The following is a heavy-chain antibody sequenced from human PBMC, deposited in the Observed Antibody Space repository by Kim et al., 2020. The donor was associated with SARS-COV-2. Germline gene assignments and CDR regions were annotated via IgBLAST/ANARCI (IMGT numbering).Heavy chain of an antibody. J-gene: IGHJ6*02. CDR2: IYSSGGT. Sequence: SETLSLTCTVSGGSISSYYWSWIRQPPGKGLEWIGYIYSSGGTNYNPSLKSRVTISVDTSKNQFSLKLRSVTAADTAVYYCARDNGRYYDSSGYYPHYYYGMDVWGQGTTVTVSS. V-gene: IGHV4-59*13. CDR1: GGSISSYY. D-gene: IGHD3-22*01. CDR3: ARDNGRYYDSSGYYPHYYYGMDV.